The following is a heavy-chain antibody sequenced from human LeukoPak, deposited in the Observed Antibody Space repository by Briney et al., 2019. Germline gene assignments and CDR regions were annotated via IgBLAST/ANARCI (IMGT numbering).Heavy chain of an antibody. CDR3: ASRRFNRGNYFDY. D-gene: IGHD1-26*01. Sequence: PSETLSLTCTVSGGSISSYYWSWIRQPPGKGLEWIGYIYYSGSTNYNPSLKSRVTISVDTSKNQFSLKLSSVTAADTAVYYCASRRFNRGNYFDYWGQGTLVTVSS. CDR1: GGSISSYY. J-gene: IGHJ4*02. V-gene: IGHV4-59*08. CDR2: IYYSGST.